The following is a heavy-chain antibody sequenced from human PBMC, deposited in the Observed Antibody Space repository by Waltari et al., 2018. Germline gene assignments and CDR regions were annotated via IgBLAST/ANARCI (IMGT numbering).Heavy chain of an antibody. CDR1: GYIFTNYL. CDR3: ARSCSNSGCLYFDS. J-gene: IGHJ4*02. CDR2: VYPGDSDT. Sequence: EVQLEQSGVEVKEPGESLKISCRGAGYIFTNYLIGWVRQMPGKGLELMGIVYPGDSDTRYSPSFEGQVTISVDKSINTAYLQWNSLTASDTALYYCARSCSNSGCLYFDSWGQGTVVTVSS. V-gene: IGHV5-51*03. D-gene: IGHD5-12*01.